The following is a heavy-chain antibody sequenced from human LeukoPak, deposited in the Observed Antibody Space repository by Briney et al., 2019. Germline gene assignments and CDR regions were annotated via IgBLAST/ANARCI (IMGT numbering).Heavy chain of an antibody. V-gene: IGHV3-7*01. CDR1: GFTFNRCW. Sequence: GGSLRLSCVVSGFTFNRCWMNWVRQAPGKGLEWVAHINPDGRDTCYVDSVKGRFTISRDNAQNSMYLQMNSLRVEDTAVYYCTSWGDTTAEYFQRWGQGTLVTVSS. D-gene: IGHD2-21*02. CDR2: INPDGRDT. CDR3: TSWGDTTAEYFQR. J-gene: IGHJ1*01.